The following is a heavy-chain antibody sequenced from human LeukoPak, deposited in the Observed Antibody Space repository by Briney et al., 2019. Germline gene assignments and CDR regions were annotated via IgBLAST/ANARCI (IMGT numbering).Heavy chain of an antibody. V-gene: IGHV3-30*02. D-gene: IGHD4-11*01. J-gene: IGHJ4*02. Sequence: PGGSLRLSCAASGFTFSSYGMHWVRQAPGKGLEWVAFIRYDGSNKYYADSVKGRFTISRDNSKNTLYLQMNSLRAEDTAVYYCAKTYYSNYYLDYWGQGTLVTVSS. CDR1: GFTFSSYG. CDR2: IRYDGSNK. CDR3: AKTYYSNYYLDY.